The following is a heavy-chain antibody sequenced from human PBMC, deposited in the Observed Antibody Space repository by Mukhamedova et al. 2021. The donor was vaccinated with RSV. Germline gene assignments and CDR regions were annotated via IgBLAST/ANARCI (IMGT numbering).Heavy chain of an antibody. CDR3: ARVSPITTDFDY. V-gene: IGHV3-21*01. J-gene: IGHJ4*02. CDR2: ISSSSSYI. D-gene: IGHD1-1*01. CDR1: SYS. Sequence: SYSLPWVRQAPGKGLEWVSSISSSSSYIYYADSLKGRFTISRDNTENSLYLYMNSLRDEDTAVYYCARVSPITTDFDYCGQGTLVT.